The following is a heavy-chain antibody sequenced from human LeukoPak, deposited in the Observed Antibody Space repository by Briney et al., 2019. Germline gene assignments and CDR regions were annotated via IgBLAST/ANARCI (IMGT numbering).Heavy chain of an antibody. D-gene: IGHD2-2*01. J-gene: IGHJ4*02. CDR2: INPSGGRT. V-gene: IGHV1-46*01. CDR3: ARDERDVVVVPGATPY. Sequence: ASVKVSCMASGYSFTNYYMHWVRQAPGQGLEWMGIINPSGGRTTNAQKFQGRVTMTRDTSTTTVYMELSSMRSADTAMYYCARDERDVVVVPGATPYWGQGTLVAVSS. CDR1: GYSFTNYY.